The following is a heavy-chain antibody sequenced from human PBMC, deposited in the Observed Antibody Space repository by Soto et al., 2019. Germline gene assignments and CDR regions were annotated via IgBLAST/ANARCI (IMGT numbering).Heavy chain of an antibody. J-gene: IGHJ5*02. CDR2: IYYSGST. D-gene: IGHD3-16*02. V-gene: IGHV4-59*01. CDR3: ARENRLNSWFDP. Sequence: TSETLSLTCTVSGGSISSYYWSWIRQPPGKGLEWIGYIYYSGSTNYNPSLKSRVTISVDTSKNQFSLKLSSVTAADTAVYYCARENRLNSWFDPWGQGTLVTVSS. CDR1: GGSISSYY.